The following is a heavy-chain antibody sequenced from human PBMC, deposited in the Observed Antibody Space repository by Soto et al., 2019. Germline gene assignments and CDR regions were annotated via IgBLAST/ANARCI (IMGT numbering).Heavy chain of an antibody. D-gene: IGHD1-1*01. V-gene: IGHV3-23*01. CDR1: GFTCNNSA. J-gene: IGHJ5*01. CDR2: ISGRGDKT. Sequence: EVQLLESGGGLVQPGGSLTLSCAASGFTCNNSAMNWVRQAPGQGLEWVSAISGRGDKTYYADSVKGRYTISRDISKNMVYLQMNSLRAAATAGYYCAKAGERFRYYCNSGGQGTLVTGSS. CDR3: AKAGERFRYYCNS.